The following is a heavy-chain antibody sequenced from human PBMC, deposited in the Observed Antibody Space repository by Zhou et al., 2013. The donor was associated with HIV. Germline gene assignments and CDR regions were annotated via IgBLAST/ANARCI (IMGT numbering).Heavy chain of an antibody. V-gene: IGHV1-69-2*01. D-gene: IGHD3-10*01. CDR1: GFTFSSYW. CDR3: AADIDRGTPLPIYSYYYALDV. Sequence: EVQLVESGGGLVQPGGSLRLSCAASGFTFSSYWMHWVRQAPGKVPEWMGLVDPEDGQTVISKSFQGRVTITADTSTDTVYMELRSLTSDDTAVYYCAADIDRGTPLPIYSYYYALDVWGQGTTVTVSS. J-gene: IGHJ6*02. CDR2: VDPEDGQT.